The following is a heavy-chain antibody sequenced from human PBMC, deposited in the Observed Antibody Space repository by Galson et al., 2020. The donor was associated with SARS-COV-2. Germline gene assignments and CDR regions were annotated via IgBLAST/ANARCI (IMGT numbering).Heavy chain of an antibody. D-gene: IGHD1-1*01. CDR3: ARDNDHDAFDI. Sequence: ASVKVSCKASRYTFTGYYMHWVRQVPGQGLEWMGWINPNSGGTTYAQKFQDWVTMTRDTSISTAYMELSRLRSDDTAVYYCARDNDHDAFDIWGQGTMVTVSS. CDR2: INPNSGGT. CDR1: RYTFTGYY. V-gene: IGHV1-2*04. J-gene: IGHJ3*02.